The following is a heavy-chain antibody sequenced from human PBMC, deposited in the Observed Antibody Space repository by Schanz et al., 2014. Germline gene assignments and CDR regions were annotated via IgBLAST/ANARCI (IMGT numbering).Heavy chain of an antibody. CDR3: AFDRDDAYDI. CDR1: GYTLTNFD. Sequence: QVQLVQSGAEVKKPGASVKVSCKASGYTLTNFDINWVRQAPGQGLEWMGLINPIDGSTTYVWGFHGRLTMTRDTSTTTVYMDLSTLRSEDTAVYYCAFDRDDAYDIWGQGTTVTVSS. J-gene: IGHJ3*02. CDR2: INPIDGST. V-gene: IGHV1-46*01. D-gene: IGHD3-9*01.